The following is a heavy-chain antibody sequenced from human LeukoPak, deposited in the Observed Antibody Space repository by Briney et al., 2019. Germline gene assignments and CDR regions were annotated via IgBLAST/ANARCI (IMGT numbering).Heavy chain of an antibody. CDR1: GYTFTSYG. J-gene: IGHJ1*01. D-gene: IGHD6-13*01. CDR3: ARDPSDSSSWIKGYFQH. CDR2: ISAYNGAT. V-gene: IGHV1-18*01. Sequence: GASVKVSCKASGYTFTSYGISWVRQAPGQGLEWMGWISAYNGATNYAQKLQGRVTMTTDTSANTAYMELSSLRSEDTAVYYCARDPSDSSSWIKGYFQHWGQGTLVTVSS.